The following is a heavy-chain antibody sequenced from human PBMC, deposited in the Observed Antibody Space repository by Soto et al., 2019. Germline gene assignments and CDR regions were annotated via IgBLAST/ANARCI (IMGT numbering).Heavy chain of an antibody. V-gene: IGHV3-23*01. J-gene: IGHJ4*02. CDR1: GFTFSNEA. Sequence: GGSLRLSCETSGFTFSNEAMSWVRQAPGKGLEWVSAISGTGFYTYYADSVRGRFTISRDNSKSTLVLQMNSLRVEDTAIYYCAKERGSGKADYWGQGTLVTVSS. CDR3: AKERGSGKADY. CDR2: ISGTGFYT.